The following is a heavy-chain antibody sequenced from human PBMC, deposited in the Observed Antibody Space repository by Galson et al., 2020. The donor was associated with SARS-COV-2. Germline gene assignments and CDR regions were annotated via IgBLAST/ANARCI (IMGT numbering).Heavy chain of an antibody. V-gene: IGHV1-18*01. CDR3: ARDIDDGDSEDFDY. CDR1: GYTFTSYG. Sequence: ASVKVSCTASGYTFTSYGISWVRQAPGQGLEWMGWISAYNGNTNYAQKLQGRVTMTTDTSTSTAYMELRSLRSDDTAVYYCARDIDDGDSEDFDYWCQGTLVTVSS. CDR2: ISAYNGNT. D-gene: IGHD4-17*01. J-gene: IGHJ4*02.